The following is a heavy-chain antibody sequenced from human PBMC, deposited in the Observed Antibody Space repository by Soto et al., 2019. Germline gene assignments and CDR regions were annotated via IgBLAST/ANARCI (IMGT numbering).Heavy chain of an antibody. CDR1: GFTFSSYG. Sequence: QVQLVESGGGVVQPGRSLRLSCAASGFTFSSYGMHWVRQAPGKGLEWVAVISYDGSNKYYADSVKGRFTISRDNSKNTLYLQMNSLRAEDTAVYYCAKAPMGDYVYYFDYWGQGTLVTVSS. V-gene: IGHV3-30*18. D-gene: IGHD4-17*01. J-gene: IGHJ4*02. CDR2: ISYDGSNK. CDR3: AKAPMGDYVYYFDY.